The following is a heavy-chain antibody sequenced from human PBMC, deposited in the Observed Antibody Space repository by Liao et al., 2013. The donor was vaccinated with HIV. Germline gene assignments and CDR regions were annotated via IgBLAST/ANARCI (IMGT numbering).Heavy chain of an antibody. CDR1: GASVSNYY. CDR2: IESDGGT. D-gene: IGHD2-21*01. J-gene: IGHJ4*02. Sequence: QVRLQESGPGLVQPSETLSLTCSVSGASVSNYYWNWIRQPAGKGLEWIGRIESDGGTNYSPSLKSRLSLSIDTSKNQFSLKLKSVTAADTALYFCARDWDRAGIIVGTFDYWGLGMRVTVSS. CDR3: ARDWDRAGIIVGTFDY. V-gene: IGHV4-4*07.